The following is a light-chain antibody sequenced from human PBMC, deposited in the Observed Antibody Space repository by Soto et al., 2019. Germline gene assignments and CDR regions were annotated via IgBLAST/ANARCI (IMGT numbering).Light chain of an antibody. J-gene: IGLJ3*02. Sequence: QSVLTQPPSVSGAPVQRVTISCTGSSSNIGAGYDVHWYQQLPGTAPNLLIYGNSNRPSGLPDRFSGSKSGTSASLAITGLQAEDEADYHCQSYDSCLSGWVFGGGTKLNGL. V-gene: IGLV1-40*01. CDR2: GNS. CDR1: SSNIGAGYD. CDR3: QSYDSCLSGWV.